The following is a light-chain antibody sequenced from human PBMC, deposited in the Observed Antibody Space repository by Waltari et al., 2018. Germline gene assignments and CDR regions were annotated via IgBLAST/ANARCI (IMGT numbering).Light chain of an antibody. V-gene: IGLV1-47*01. CDR1: SSNIGSNY. CDR3: AAWDDSLSGRGVV. J-gene: IGLJ2*01. CDR2: RNN. Sequence: QSVLTQPPSASGTPGPRVPISCSGSSSNIGSNYVYWYQQLPGTTPKLLIYRNNQRPAGVPDRFSGSKSGTSASLAISGLRSEDEADYYCAAWDDSLSGRGVVFGGGTKLTVL.